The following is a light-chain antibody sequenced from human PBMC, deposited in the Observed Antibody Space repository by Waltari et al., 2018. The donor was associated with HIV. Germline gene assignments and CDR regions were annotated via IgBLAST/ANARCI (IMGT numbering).Light chain of an antibody. CDR2: DVI. CDR1: TSDAARSNY. V-gene: IGLV2-8*01. Sequence: QPALTQPPPAPGSPGQSVTLPSTGTTSDAARSNYVSWHQQHPGKAPKLMIYDVIKRPSGVPDRFSGSKSGNTASLTVSGLQPEDEADYYCSSHAGSKVVFGGGTRLTVL. J-gene: IGLJ2*01. CDR3: SSHAGSKVV.